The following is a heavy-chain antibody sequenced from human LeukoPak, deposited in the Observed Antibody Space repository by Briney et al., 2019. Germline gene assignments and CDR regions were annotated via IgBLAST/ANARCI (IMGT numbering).Heavy chain of an antibody. D-gene: IGHD2-8*01. Sequence: GGSLRLSCAAAGFSFSTYSMNWVRQTPGKGLEWVSSISRTXSYIYYADSVKGRFTLSRDNGKNSLYLQMNSLRAEDTAVYYCARGGMGANSQEYFYYGMDVWGQGTTVTVS. CDR2: ISRTXSYI. V-gene: IGHV3-21*01. CDR1: GFSFSTYS. J-gene: IGHJ6*02. CDR3: ARGGMGANSQEYFYYGMDV.